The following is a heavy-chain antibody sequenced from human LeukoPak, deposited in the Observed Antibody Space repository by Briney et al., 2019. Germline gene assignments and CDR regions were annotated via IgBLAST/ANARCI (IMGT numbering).Heavy chain of an antibody. J-gene: IGHJ4*02. CDR1: GFTFRDYY. CDR2: ISSSGSTI. CDR3: AGIVGVRTVRYFDY. V-gene: IGHV3-11*04. D-gene: IGHD1-26*01. Sequence: GGSLRLSCAASGFTFRDYYMSWIRQAPGKGLEWVSYISSSGSTIYYADSVKGRFTISRDNAKNSLYLQMNSLRAEDTAVYYCAGIVGVRTVRYFDYWGQGTLVTVSS.